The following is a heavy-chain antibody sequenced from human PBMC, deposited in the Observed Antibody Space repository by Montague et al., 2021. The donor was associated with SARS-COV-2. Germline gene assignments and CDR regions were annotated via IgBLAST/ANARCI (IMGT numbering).Heavy chain of an antibody. V-gene: IGHV6-1*01. CDR1: GDSVSSTSAS. J-gene: IGHJ3*01. D-gene: IGHD3-3*02. CDR3: ASAFYGDHWAFDV. Sequence: CAISGDSVSSTSASWNWIGQSPSRGLEWLGRTYYRSWWRSQYPGSLESRITISGDTTKNQFSLQLNSVTPADTAVYYCASAFYGDHWAFDVWGQGTMVTVSS. CDR2: TYYRSWWRS.